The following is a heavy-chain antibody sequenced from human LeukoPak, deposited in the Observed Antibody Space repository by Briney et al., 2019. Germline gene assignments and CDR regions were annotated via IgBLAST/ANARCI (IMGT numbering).Heavy chain of an antibody. Sequence: SVKVSCKAAGGAFSSYAFSWVRQAPGQGLEWMGGLIPMFRTPNYAQKFLGRVTITTAESTSTAYMELTSLGADDTAVYYCARDSTGTTWQLDYWGQGTLVTVSS. CDR1: GGAFSSYA. CDR2: LIPMFRTP. CDR3: ARDSTGTTWQLDY. V-gene: IGHV1-69*05. D-gene: IGHD1-1*01. J-gene: IGHJ4*02.